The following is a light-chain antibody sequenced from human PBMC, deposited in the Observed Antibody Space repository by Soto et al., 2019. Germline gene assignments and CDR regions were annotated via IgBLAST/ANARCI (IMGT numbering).Light chain of an antibody. CDR2: DAS. CDR1: QSVTSSY. CDR3: QQYGSSPPVT. J-gene: IGKJ5*01. Sequence: EIVLTQSAASLSLSPGDRATLSCGASQSVTSSYLAWYQQKPGLAPRLLIYDASSRATGIPDRFSGSGSGTDFTLTISRLEPEDFAVYYCQQYGSSPPVTFGQGTRLEIK. V-gene: IGKV3D-20*01.